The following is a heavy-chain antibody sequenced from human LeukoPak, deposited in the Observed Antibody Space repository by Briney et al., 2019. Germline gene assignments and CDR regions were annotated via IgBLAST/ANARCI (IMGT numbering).Heavy chain of an antibody. CDR3: AREYGMTTVTYFDY. D-gene: IGHD4-17*01. V-gene: IGHV3-30*03. J-gene: IGHJ4*02. CDR1: GFTFSSYW. Sequence: GGSLRLSCAASGFTFSSYWMHWVRQAPGKGLEWVAVISYDGSNKYYADSVKGRFTISRDNSKNTLYLQMNSLRAEDTAVYYCAREYGMTTVTYFDYWGQGTLVTVSS. CDR2: ISYDGSNK.